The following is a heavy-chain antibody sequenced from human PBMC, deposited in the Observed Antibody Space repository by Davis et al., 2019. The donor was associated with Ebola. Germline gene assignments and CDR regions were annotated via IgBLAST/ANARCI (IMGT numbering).Heavy chain of an antibody. D-gene: IGHD6-6*01. V-gene: IGHV3-30*14. J-gene: IGHJ3*02. Sequence: GESLKISCAASGFTFSSYAMHWVRQAPGKGLEWVAVISYDGGNKYYADSVKGRFTISRHNSKNTLYLQMNSLRAEDTAVYYCARGGVGSSSSPAFDIWGQGTMVTVSS. CDR3: ARGGVGSSSSPAFDI. CDR1: GFTFSSYA. CDR2: ISYDGGNK.